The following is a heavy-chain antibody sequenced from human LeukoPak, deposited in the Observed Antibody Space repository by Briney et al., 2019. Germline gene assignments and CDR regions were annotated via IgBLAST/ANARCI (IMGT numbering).Heavy chain of an antibody. CDR1: GGTFSSYA. CDR2: IIPIFGTA. Sequence: SVKVSCKASGGTFSSYAISWVRQAPGQGLEWMGGIIPIFGTANYAQKFQGRVTITTDESTSTVYMELSSLRSEDTAVYYCAREAHTYYYGSGSPNWFDPWGQGTLVTVSS. D-gene: IGHD3-10*01. J-gene: IGHJ5*02. V-gene: IGHV1-69*05. CDR3: AREAHTYYYGSGSPNWFDP.